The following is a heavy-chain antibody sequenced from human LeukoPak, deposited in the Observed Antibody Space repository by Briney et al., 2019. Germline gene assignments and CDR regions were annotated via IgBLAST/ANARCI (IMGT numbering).Heavy chain of an antibody. J-gene: IGHJ4*02. CDR2: VSYSGGT. D-gene: IGHD3-3*01. CDR3: ARLSTYYDFWSPLDY. Sequence: PSETLSLTCTVSGASVSSHYWSWIRQPPGKGLEWIGYVSYSGGTNYNPSLKSRVTISIDTSKDQFSLRLNSVTAADTAVYYCARLSTYYDFWSPLDYWGQGTLVTVSS. V-gene: IGHV4-59*02. CDR1: GASVSSHY.